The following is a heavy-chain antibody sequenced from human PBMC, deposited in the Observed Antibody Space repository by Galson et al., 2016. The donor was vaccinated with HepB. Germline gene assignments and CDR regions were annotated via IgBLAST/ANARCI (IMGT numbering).Heavy chain of an antibody. CDR1: GFTFSNYG. D-gene: IGHD3-16*02. CDR2: ISRSGDST. Sequence: SLRLSCAASGFTFSNYGMTWVRQAPGKGLEVVSSISRSGDSTDYADSVKGRFAISRDNSKNTLYLQMNSLRPGDTAVYYLAKGGESLVGITGLPFYPWGQGAQVTGSS. CDR3: AKGGESLVGITGLPFYP. V-gene: IGHV3-23*01. J-gene: IGHJ5*02.